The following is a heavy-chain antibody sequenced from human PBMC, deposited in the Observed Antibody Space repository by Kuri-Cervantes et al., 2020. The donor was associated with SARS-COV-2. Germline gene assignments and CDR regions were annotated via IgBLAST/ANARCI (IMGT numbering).Heavy chain of an antibody. J-gene: IGHJ4*02. V-gene: IGHV3-15*01. CDR2: IKKKSDGGTT. CDR3: TTDRRYDFFF. D-gene: IGHD3-3*01. Sequence: GESLKISCAASGFTFSNAWMSWVRQAPGKGLEWVGRIKKKSDGGTTDYAAPVKGRFSISRDDSQNIVYLQMNSLKTEDTAVYYCTTDRRYDFFFWGQGTLVTVSS. CDR1: GFTFSNAW.